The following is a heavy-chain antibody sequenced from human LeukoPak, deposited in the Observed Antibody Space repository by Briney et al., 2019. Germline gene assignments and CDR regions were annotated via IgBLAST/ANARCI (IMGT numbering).Heavy chain of an antibody. J-gene: IGHJ4*02. D-gene: IGHD3-22*01. CDR2: IYYSGST. CDR3: ARHRGFYYDSSGYYPFDY. CDR1: GFTFSSSG. Sequence: SGGSLRLSCAASGFTFSSSGMHWVRQAPGKGLEWVGYIYYSGSTNYNPSLKSRVTISVDTSKKQFSLKLSSVTAADTAVYYCARHRGFYYDSSGYYPFDYWGQGTLVTVSS. V-gene: IGHV4-59*08.